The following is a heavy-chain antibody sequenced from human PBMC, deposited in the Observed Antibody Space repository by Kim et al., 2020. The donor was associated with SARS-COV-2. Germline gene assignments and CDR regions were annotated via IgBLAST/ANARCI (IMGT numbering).Heavy chain of an antibody. V-gene: IGHV1-69*13. CDR2: IIPIFGTA. CDR3: ARGDVLPYVGTI. Sequence: SVKVSCKASGGTFSSYAISWVRQAPGQGLEWMGGIIPIFGTANYAQKFQGRVTITADESTSTVYMELSSLRSEDSAVYYCARGDVLPYVGTIWGQGTMVTVSS. J-gene: IGHJ3*02. CDR1: GGTFSSYA. D-gene: IGHD3-9*01.